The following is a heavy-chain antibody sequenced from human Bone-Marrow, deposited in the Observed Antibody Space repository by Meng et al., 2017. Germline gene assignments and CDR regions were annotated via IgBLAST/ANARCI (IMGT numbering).Heavy chain of an antibody. Sequence: GESLKISCAASGFTFSSYVMHWVRQAPGKGLEWVAIISYDGSNKYYADSVKGRFTVSRDNSKHTLYLQMNSLRAEDTAVYYCAKTYGELYYYYYGMDVWGQGTTVTVSS. V-gene: IGHV3-30*04. J-gene: IGHJ6*02. CDR3: AKTYGELYYYYYGMDV. CDR1: GFTFSSYV. D-gene: IGHD3-16*01. CDR2: ISYDGSNK.